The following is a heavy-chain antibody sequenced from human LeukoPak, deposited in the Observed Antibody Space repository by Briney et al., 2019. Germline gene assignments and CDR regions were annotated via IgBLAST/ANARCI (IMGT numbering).Heavy chain of an antibody. CDR2: IRSKANSYAT. CDR3: TRQAGIAVAGTGDI. J-gene: IGHJ3*02. CDR1: GFTFSGSA. D-gene: IGHD6-19*01. V-gene: IGHV3-73*01. Sequence: QAGGSLRLSCAASGFTFSGSAMHWVRQASGKGLEWVGRIRSKANSYATAYAASVKGRFTISRDDSKNTAYLQMNSLKTEDTAVYYCTRQAGIAVAGTGDIWGQGTMVTVSS.